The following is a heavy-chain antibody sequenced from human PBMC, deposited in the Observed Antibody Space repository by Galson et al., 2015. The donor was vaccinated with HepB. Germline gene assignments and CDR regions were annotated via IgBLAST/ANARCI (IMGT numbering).Heavy chain of an antibody. Sequence: SLRLSCEASGFTFSNAWMSWVRQAPGKGLEWVGRIKSKTDGGTTDDASPVKGRFTISRDDSKNTLYLQMNSLKTEDTAVYYCTTASGTTVGYWGQGTLVTVSS. CDR2: IKSKTDGGTT. CDR3: TTASGTTVGY. J-gene: IGHJ4*02. D-gene: IGHD4-23*01. V-gene: IGHV3-15*01. CDR1: GFTFSNAW.